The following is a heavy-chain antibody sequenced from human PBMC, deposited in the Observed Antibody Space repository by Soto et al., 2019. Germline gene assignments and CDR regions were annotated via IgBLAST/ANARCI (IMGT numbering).Heavy chain of an antibody. Sequence: APVMIYLSVSGYTLPELSFHVVRQAPGKELEWMGGFDHEDGETIYAQKFQGRVTMTEDTSTDTAYMELSSLRSEDTAVYYCATDSLGYCSSTSCYRSWFDPWGQGTLVTGSS. CDR2: FDHEDGET. V-gene: IGHV1-24*01. CDR1: GYTLPELS. D-gene: IGHD2-2*01. J-gene: IGHJ5*02. CDR3: ATDSLGYCSSTSCYRSWFDP.